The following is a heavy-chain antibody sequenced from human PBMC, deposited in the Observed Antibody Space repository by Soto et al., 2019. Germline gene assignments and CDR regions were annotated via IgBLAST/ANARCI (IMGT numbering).Heavy chain of an antibody. V-gene: IGHV4-59*08. CDR1: GGSISSYY. D-gene: IGHD4-17*01. CDR2: IYYSGST. CDR3: ARRYGLAVDI. J-gene: IGHJ3*02. Sequence: QVQLQESGPGLVKPSETLSLTCTDSGGSISSYYWSWIRQPPGKGLEWIGYIYYSGSTNYNPSLKRRVTISVDTPKNQFSLRLSSVTAADTAGYYCARRYGLAVDIWGQGTMVTVSS.